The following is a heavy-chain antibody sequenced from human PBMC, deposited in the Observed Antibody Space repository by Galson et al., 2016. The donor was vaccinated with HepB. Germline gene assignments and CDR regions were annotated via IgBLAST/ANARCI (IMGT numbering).Heavy chain of an antibody. D-gene: IGHD3-10*01. Sequence: SLRLSCAASGFIFSDYGMHWVRQAPGKGPEWVALISEDENNKYYVDSVKGRFTISRDNSKNTLYLQMNSLRAEDTAVYYCAKDPGYGSGSSSSYGMDVWGQGTTVTVSS. CDR3: AKDPGYGSGSSSSYGMDV. V-gene: IGHV3-30*18. CDR2: ISEDENNK. J-gene: IGHJ6*02. CDR1: GFIFSDYG.